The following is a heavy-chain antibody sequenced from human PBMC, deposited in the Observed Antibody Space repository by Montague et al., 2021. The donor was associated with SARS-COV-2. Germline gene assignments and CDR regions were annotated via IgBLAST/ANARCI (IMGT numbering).Heavy chain of an antibody. CDR3: ARGQGIYAINGYLNY. CDR2: INHRGST. J-gene: IGHJ4*02. CDR1: GGSRNIYN. D-gene: IGHD2-8*01. Sequence: SETLSLTCIVDGGSRNIYNWSWIRQPPGKGLEWIGEINHRGSTNNNPSLSTRVTISIDTAKNQTSLKLSSVTAADTAAYYCARGQGIYAINGYLNYWGQGTLVTVSS. V-gene: IGHV4-34*01.